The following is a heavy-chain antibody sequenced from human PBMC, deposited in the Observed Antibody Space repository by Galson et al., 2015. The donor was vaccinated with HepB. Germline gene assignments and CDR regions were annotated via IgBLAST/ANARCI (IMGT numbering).Heavy chain of an antibody. CDR1: GFTLSIYW. Sequence: SLRLSCAASGFTLSIYWMSWVRQAPGKGLEWVANIKPDGSEKFYVDSVKGRFTISRDDATNSLYLQMSSLRVEDTAVYYCARGGLIRYWGQGTLVTVSS. V-gene: IGHV3-7*03. J-gene: IGHJ4*02. CDR3: ARGGLIRY. CDR2: IKPDGSEK. D-gene: IGHD3-16*01.